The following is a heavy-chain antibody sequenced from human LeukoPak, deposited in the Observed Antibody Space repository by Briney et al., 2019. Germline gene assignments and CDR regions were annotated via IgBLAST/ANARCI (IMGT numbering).Heavy chain of an antibody. V-gene: IGHV3-20*04. CDR1: GFTFDDYG. J-gene: IGHJ3*02. Sequence: PGGSLRLSXAASGFTFDDYGMSWVRQAPGKGLEWVSGINWDGGSTGYADSVKGRFTIPRDNAKNSLYLQMNGLRAEDTALYYCARTKQQLVLDAFDIWGQGTIVTVSS. D-gene: IGHD6-13*01. CDR3: ARTKQQLVLDAFDI. CDR2: INWDGGST.